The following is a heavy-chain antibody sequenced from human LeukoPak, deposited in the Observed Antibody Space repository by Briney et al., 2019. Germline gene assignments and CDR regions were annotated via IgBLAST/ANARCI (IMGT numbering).Heavy chain of an antibody. CDR2: IYHSGST. V-gene: IGHV4-30-2*01. J-gene: IGHJ3*02. CDR3: ATWGGNYYDSSGYHAFDI. CDR1: GGSISSGDYY. Sequence: SETLSLTCTVSGGSISSGDYYWSWIRQPPGKGLEWIGYIYHSGSTYYNPSLKSRVTLSVDRSKNQFSLKLSSVTAADTAVYYCATWGGNYYDSSGYHAFDIWGQGTMVTVSS. D-gene: IGHD3-22*01.